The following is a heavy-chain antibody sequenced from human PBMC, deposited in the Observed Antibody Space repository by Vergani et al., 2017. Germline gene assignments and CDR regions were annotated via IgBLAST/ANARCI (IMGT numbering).Heavy chain of an antibody. CDR1: GYTLTELS. D-gene: IGHD2-2*01. V-gene: IGHV1-24*01. J-gene: IGHJ6*02. CDR3: ARDRMGYCSSTSCSLMYGMDV. Sequence: QVQLVQSGAEVKKPGASVKVSCKVSGYTLTELSMHWVRQAPGKGLEWMGGFDPEDGETIYAQKFQGRVTMTEDTSTDTAYMELSSLRSEDTAVYYCARDRMGYCSSTSCSLMYGMDVWGQGTTVTVSS. CDR2: FDPEDGET.